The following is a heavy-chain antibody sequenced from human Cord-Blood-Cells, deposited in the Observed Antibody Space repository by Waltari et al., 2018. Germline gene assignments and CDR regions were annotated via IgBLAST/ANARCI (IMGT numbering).Heavy chain of an antibody. D-gene: IGHD1-26*01. Sequence: EVQLVESGGGLVQPGGYLRLSCAASGFTFSSYEMNWVRQAPGKGLEWVSDISSIGSTIYYAASVKGRCTIARDNAKNSLYLQMNSLRAEDTAVYYCARVKGSGSYYDYWGQGTLVTVSS. V-gene: IGHV3-48*03. CDR3: ARVKGSGSYYDY. CDR1: GFTFSSYE. J-gene: IGHJ4*02. CDR2: ISSIGSTI.